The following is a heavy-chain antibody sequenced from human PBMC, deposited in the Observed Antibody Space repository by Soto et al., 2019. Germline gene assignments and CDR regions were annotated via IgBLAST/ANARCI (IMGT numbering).Heavy chain of an antibody. V-gene: IGHV3-30*18. Sequence: QVQLVESGGGVVQPPRSLRLSCAASGFTFNNYGIHWVRQAPGKGLEWVAAISNDGSDKYYGDSVKGRLAISRDNSRNTVYLQTNSLRTEDTAMYYCAKAQALAASDGIDWGQGTMVTVSS. J-gene: IGHJ3*01. CDR2: ISNDGSDK. D-gene: IGHD1-26*01. CDR1: GFTFNNYG. CDR3: AKAQALAASDGID.